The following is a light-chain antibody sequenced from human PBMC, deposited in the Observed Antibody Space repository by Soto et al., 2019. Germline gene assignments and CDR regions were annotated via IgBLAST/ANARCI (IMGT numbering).Light chain of an antibody. Sequence: DIQRTPSPSTLPRCLGGSVPIPCRASQSISSWLAWYQQKPGKAPKLLLYKASSLESGVPSRFSGSGSGTEFTLTISSLQPDDFATYYCQQYNSYSETFGQGIEVDIK. CDR2: KAS. CDR1: QSISSW. CDR3: QQYNSYSET. V-gene: IGKV1-5*03. J-gene: IGKJ1*01.